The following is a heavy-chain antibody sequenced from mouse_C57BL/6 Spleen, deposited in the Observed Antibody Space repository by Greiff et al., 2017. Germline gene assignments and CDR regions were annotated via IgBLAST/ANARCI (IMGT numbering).Heavy chain of an antibody. D-gene: IGHD2-13*01. V-gene: IGHV1-81*01. Sequence: QVQLQESGAELARPGASVKMSCKASGYTFTSYGISWVKQRTGQGLEWIGEIYPRSGNTYYNEKFKGKATLTADKSSSTAYMELRSLTSEDSAGYFCARVGDDLFAYWGQGTLVTVSA. J-gene: IGHJ3*01. CDR1: GYTFTSYG. CDR2: IYPRSGNT. CDR3: ARVGDDLFAY.